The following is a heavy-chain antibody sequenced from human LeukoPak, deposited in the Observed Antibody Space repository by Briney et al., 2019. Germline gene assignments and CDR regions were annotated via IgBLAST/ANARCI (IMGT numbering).Heavy chain of an antibody. D-gene: IGHD1-26*01. Sequence: PSETLSFTCTVSGGSISSSSYYWGWIRQPPGKGLEWIGSIYYSGSTYYNPSLKSRVTISVDTSKNQFSLKLSSVTAADTAVYYCARHTRYSGSHIDYWGQGTLATVSS. V-gene: IGHV4-39*01. CDR1: GGSISSSSYY. CDR2: IYYSGST. J-gene: IGHJ4*02. CDR3: ARHTRYSGSHIDY.